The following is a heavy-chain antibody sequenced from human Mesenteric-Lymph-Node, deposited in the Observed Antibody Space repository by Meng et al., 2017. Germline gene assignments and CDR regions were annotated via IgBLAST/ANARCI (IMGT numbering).Heavy chain of an antibody. J-gene: IGHJ4*02. CDR1: GYTFTTYD. V-gene: IGHV1-8*03. D-gene: IGHD3-22*01. CDR2: MNPNSGST. CDR3: AREVYDSSGYSSG. Sequence: ASVKVSCKASGYTFTTYDINWVRQATGQGLEWMGWMNPNSGSTGYPQEFQDRVTITRSTSISTAYMELSSLRSEDTAVYYCAREVYDSSGYSSGWGQGTLVTVSS.